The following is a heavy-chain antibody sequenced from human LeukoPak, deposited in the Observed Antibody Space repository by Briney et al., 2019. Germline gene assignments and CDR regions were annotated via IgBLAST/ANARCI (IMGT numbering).Heavy chain of an antibody. V-gene: IGHV3-30*02. CDR1: GFTFKSYG. CDR2: IEHDENYK. D-gene: IGHD1-26*01. J-gene: IGHJ4*02. Sequence: PGGSLRLSCEAPGFTFKSYGMHWVRQAPGKGLEWVAFIEHDENYKHYAESVKGRFTVSRDNSKNMVYLQMNSLSAEDTAAYYCGKDRRWDVGRHLDYWGPGTVVSVSS. CDR3: GKDRRWDVGRHLDY.